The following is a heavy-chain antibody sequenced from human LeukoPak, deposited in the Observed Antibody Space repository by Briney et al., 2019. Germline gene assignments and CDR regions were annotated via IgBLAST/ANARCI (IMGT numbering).Heavy chain of an antibody. CDR3: ARDGGPYCGGDCYSRNY. J-gene: IGHJ4*02. D-gene: IGHD2-21*01. Sequence: SETLSLTCTVSGGSISSYYWSWIRQPPGKGLEWIGYIYYSGSTNYNPSLKSRVTISVDTSKNQFSLKLSSVTAADTAVYYCARDGGPYCGGDCYSRNYWGQGTLVTVSS. V-gene: IGHV4-59*12. CDR1: GGSISSYY. CDR2: IYYSGST.